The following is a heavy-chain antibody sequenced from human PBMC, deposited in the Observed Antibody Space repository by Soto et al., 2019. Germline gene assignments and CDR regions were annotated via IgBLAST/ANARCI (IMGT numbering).Heavy chain of an antibody. CDR3: ASPWGYSGYADWGY. D-gene: IGHD5-12*01. Sequence: QLQLQESGPGLVKPSETLSLTCTVSGGSISSSSYYWGWIRQPPGKGLEWIGSIYYSGSTYYNPSLKSRVPISVDTSKNQFSLKLSSVTAADTAVYYCASPWGYSGYADWGYWGQGTLVTVSS. V-gene: IGHV4-39*01. CDR1: GGSISSSSYY. CDR2: IYYSGST. J-gene: IGHJ4*02.